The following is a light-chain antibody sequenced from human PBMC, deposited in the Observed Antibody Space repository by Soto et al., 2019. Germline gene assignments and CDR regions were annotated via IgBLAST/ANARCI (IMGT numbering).Light chain of an antibody. CDR3: QHFGTSSTWT. CDR2: ETS. CDR1: QSLSSAY. J-gene: IGKJ1*01. V-gene: IGKV3-20*01. Sequence: EIVLTQSPGTLSLSPGERASLSCRASQSLSSAYLAWYQQKPGQAPRLLMFETSTRATGIPDRFSGSVSGTDLTLTISRLEPEDFAVYSCQHFGTSSTWTFGQGTTVEIK.